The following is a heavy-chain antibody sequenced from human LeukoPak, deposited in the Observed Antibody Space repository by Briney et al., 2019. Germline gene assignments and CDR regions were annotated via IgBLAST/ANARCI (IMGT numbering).Heavy chain of an antibody. V-gene: IGHV3-23*01. J-gene: IGHJ4*02. CDR3: AKVSITMIVVVSSYFDY. D-gene: IGHD3-22*01. CDR1: GFTFSSSG. Sequence: GGTLRLSCAASGFTFSSSGMSWARQAPGKGLEWVSAISGSGVTTYYADSVKGRFTISRDNSKNTLYLQMNSLRAEDTAVYYCAKVSITMIVVVSSYFDYWGQGTLVTVSS. CDR2: ISGSGVTT.